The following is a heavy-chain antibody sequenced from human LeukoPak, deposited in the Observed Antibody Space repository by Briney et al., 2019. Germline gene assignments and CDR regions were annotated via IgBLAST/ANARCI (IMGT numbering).Heavy chain of an antibody. V-gene: IGHV3-53*01. CDR2: IYSGGST. Sequence: GGSLRPSCAASGLSVSNNHMAWVREAPGKGLEWVSVIYSGGSTYYADSVKGRFTISRDNSKNTLYLQMNSLRAEDTAVYYCASGSGSYRTPYYYMDVWGTGTTVTVSS. D-gene: IGHD3-10*01. CDR1: GLSVSNNH. J-gene: IGHJ6*03. CDR3: ASGSGSYRTPYYYMDV.